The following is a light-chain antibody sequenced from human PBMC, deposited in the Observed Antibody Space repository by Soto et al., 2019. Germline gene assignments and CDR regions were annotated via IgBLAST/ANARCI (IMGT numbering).Light chain of an antibody. CDR2: KAS. V-gene: IGKV1-5*03. CDR1: QSISSW. CDR3: QQYSSYYPYT. Sequence: DIQMTQSPSTLSASVGDRVTITCRASQSISSWLAWYQQKPEKAPKLLIYKASSLQTGVPSRFSGSGSGTDFTLTISSLQPDDSATYYCQQYSSYYPYTFGQGTKVDI. J-gene: IGKJ2*01.